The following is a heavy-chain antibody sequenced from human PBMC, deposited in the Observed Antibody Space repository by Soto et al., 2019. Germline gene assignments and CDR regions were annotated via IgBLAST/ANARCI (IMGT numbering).Heavy chain of an antibody. V-gene: IGHV3-23*01. J-gene: IGHJ5*02. D-gene: IGHD1-1*01. Sequence: PGGSLRLSCAASGFTFSSYAMSWVRQAPGKGLEWVSAISGSGGSTYYADSVKGRFTISRDNSKNTLYLQMNSLSAEDTAVYYCGKDFETGTYNWFDPWGQGTLVTVSS. CDR2: ISGSGGST. CDR1: GFTFSSYA. CDR3: GKDFETGTYNWFDP.